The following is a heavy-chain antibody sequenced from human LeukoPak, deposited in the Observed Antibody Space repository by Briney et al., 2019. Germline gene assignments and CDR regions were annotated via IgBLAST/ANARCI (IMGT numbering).Heavy chain of an antibody. CDR3: ASQKTLVRGAISLFDASDI. J-gene: IGHJ3*02. CDR1: GGSISSNSYF. CDR2: IHYSGSI. Sequence: SETLSLTCTVSGGSISSNSYFWGWIRQPPGKGLEWIGIIHYSGSIYYSPSLKSRLSISIDTSKNQFSLKLSSVTAADTAVYYCASQKTLVRGAISLFDASDIWGQGTVVTVSS. V-gene: IGHV4-39*01. D-gene: IGHD3-10*01.